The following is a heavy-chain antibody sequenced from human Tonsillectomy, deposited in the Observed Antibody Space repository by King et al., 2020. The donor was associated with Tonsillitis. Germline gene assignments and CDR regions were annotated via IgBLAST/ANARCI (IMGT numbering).Heavy chain of an antibody. Sequence: VQLQESGPGLVKPSETLSLTCTVSGDSINTYYWSWIRRPPGKGLEWVGYVHNSGSTNYNPSLRSRLPMSIDTSKNQFYLKLTSVTATDTAIYYCARLVPLTIAGSYYYHSMDVWGQGTAVTVS. CDR1: GDSINTYY. V-gene: IGHV4-59*01. D-gene: IGHD2/OR15-2a*01. J-gene: IGHJ6*02. CDR2: VHNSGST. CDR3: ARLVPLTIAGSYYYHSMDV.